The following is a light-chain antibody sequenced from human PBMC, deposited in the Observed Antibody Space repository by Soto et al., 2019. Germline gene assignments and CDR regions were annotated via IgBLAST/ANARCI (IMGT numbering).Light chain of an antibody. Sequence: EIVLTQSPATLSLSPGERATLSCRASQSVSSYLAWYQQKPGQAPRLLIYDASKRATGIPARFSGRGSGTDFTLTISSREPEDFEGYDGQQRSNWGTFGQGTKVEIK. CDR3: QQRSNWGT. J-gene: IGKJ1*01. V-gene: IGKV3-11*01. CDR2: DAS. CDR1: QSVSSY.